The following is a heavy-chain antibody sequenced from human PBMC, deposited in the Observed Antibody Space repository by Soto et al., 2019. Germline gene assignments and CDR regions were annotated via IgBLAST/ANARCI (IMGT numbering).Heavy chain of an antibody. V-gene: IGHV3-48*02. CDR2: ISSSSTI. CDR1: GFTFSSYS. CDR3: ARANSITIFGVVIRTYYYYGMDV. D-gene: IGHD3-3*01. Sequence: GGSLRLSCAASGFTFSSYSMNRVRQAPGKGLEWVSYISSSSTIYYADSVKGRFTISRDNAKNSLYLQMNSLRDEDTAVYYCARANSITIFGVVIRTYYYYGMDVWGQGTTLTVSS. J-gene: IGHJ6*02.